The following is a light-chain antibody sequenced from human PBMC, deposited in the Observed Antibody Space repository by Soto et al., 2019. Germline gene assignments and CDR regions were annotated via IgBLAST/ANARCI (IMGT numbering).Light chain of an antibody. V-gene: IGKV1-12*01. J-gene: IGKJ1*01. CDR3: LQVANFPRT. CDR1: QDINSR. Sequence: DIQMTQSPSILSASVGDRVTITCRASQDINSRLAWFQQQPGRPPKYVIQAATMLQSGFPSRFAGSGSGRDFTLTIHTLQPEDSATYYCLQVANFPRTFGQGTKVDIK. CDR2: AAT.